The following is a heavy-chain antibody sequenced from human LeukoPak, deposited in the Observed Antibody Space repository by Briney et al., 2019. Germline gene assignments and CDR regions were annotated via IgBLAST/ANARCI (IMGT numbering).Heavy chain of an antibody. CDR1: GFTFSSYN. J-gene: IGHJ4*02. D-gene: IGHD1-26*01. Sequence: PGGSLRLSCAASGFTFSSYNMNWVRQAPGKGLEWVSSITSGSSYIYYADSVKGRFTISRDNAKNSLYLQMNSLRAEDSAVYYCAKWGATGPFDYWGQGTLVTVSS. CDR2: ITSGSSYI. V-gene: IGHV3-21*01. CDR3: AKWGATGPFDY.